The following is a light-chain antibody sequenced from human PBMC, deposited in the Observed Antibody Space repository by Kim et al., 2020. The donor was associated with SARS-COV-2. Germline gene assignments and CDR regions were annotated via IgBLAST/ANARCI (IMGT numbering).Light chain of an antibody. CDR1: SGHSSYA. J-gene: IGLJ3*02. Sequence: SVQLTCTLSSGHSSYAIAWHQQQPEKGPRYLMKLNSDGSHSKGDGIPDRFSGSSSGAERYLTISSLQSEDEADYYCQTWGTGLNWVFGGGTQLTVL. CDR3: QTWGTGLNWV. CDR2: LNSDGSH. V-gene: IGLV4-69*01.